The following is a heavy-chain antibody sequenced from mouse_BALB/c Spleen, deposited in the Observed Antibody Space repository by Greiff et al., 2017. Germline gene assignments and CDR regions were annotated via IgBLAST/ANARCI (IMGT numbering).Heavy chain of an antibody. D-gene: IGHD2-3*01. J-gene: IGHJ3*01. CDR2: IWAGGST. CDR1: GFSLTSYG. V-gene: IGHV2-9*02. Sequence: VMLVESGPGLVAPSQSLSITCTVSGFSLTSYGVHWVRQPPGKGLEWLGVIWAGGSTNYNSALMSRLSISKDNSKSQVFLKMNSLQTDDTAMYYCARDHGYDGYYAYWGQGTLVTVSA. CDR3: ARDHGYDGYYAY.